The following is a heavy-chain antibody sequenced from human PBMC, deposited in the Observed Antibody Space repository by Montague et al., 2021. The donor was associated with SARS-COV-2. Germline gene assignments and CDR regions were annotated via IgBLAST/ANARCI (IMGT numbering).Heavy chain of an antibody. D-gene: IGHD3-22*01. J-gene: IGHJ3*02. V-gene: IGHV2-70*01. CDR3: ARMSYDSSGYPALAFDI. CDR2: IHWDDDK. CDR1: GFSLSSSGVC. Sequence: PALVKPTQTLTLTCSFSGFSLSSSGVCVSWIRQPPGKALEWLALIHWDDDKYYNTSLKTRLTISKDTSKNQVVLTMTNMDPVDTATYYCARMSYDSSGYPALAFDIWGQGTMVTVSS.